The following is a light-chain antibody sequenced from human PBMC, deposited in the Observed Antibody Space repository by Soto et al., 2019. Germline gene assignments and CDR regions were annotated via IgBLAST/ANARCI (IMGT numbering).Light chain of an antibody. CDR1: SSDVGSYNR. Sequence: QSALTQPPSVSGSPGQSVTISCTGTSSDVGSYNRVSWYQQPPGTAPKLMIYDVSNRPSGVTDRFSGSKSGNTASLTISGLQDEDAADYYCSSYTSSSTVVFGGGTKLTVL. J-gene: IGLJ2*01. V-gene: IGLV2-18*02. CDR3: SSYTSSSTVV. CDR2: DVS.